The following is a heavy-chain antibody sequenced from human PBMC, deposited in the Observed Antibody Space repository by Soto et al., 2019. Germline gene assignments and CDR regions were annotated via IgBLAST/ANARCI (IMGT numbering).Heavy chain of an antibody. CDR2: IYSGGST. Sequence: GGSLRLSCAASGFTVSSNYMSWVRQAPGKGLEWVSVIYSGGSTYYADSVKGRFTISRDNSKNTLYLQMNSLRAEDTAVYYCASRLLKPGIAVAGRLYWGQGTQVTVSS. V-gene: IGHV3-53*01. J-gene: IGHJ4*02. CDR3: ASRLLKPGIAVAGRLY. D-gene: IGHD6-19*01. CDR1: GFTVSSNY.